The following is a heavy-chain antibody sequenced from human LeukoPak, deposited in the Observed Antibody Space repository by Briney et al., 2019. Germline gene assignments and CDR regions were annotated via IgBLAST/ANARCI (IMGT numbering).Heavy chain of an antibody. J-gene: IGHJ4*02. CDR2: IKQDGSEK. Sequence: GGSLRLSCAASGFTFSSYWMSWVRQAPGKGLEWVANIKQDGSEKYDVDSVKGRFTISRDNAKNSLYLQMNSLRAEDTAIYYCARDRGFEYSDTGSFDYWGQGTLVTVSS. V-gene: IGHV3-7*01. CDR1: GFTFSSYW. CDR3: ARDRGFEYSDTGSFDY. D-gene: IGHD6-6*01.